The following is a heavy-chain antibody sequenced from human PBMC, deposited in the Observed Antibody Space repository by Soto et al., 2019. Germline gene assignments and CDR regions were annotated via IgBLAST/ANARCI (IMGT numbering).Heavy chain of an antibody. Sequence: GASVKVSCKASGYTFTSYDINWVRQATGQGLEWMGWMNPNSDNTGYAQKFQGRVTMTRNTSISTAYMELSSLRSEDTAVYYCAGAAPRLCSGGSCYSTNNNWFDPWGQGTLVTVSS. CDR3: AGAAPRLCSGGSCYSTNNNWFDP. CDR1: GYTFTSYD. V-gene: IGHV1-8*01. CDR2: MNPNSDNT. J-gene: IGHJ5*02. D-gene: IGHD2-15*01.